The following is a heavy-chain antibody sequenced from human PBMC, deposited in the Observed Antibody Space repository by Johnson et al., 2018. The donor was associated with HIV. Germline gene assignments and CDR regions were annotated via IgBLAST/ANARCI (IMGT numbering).Heavy chain of an antibody. CDR3: ASDYGDCDHAFDI. Sequence: QVQLVESGGGLVQPGGSLRLSCAASGFSFSDYFVSWIRQAPGKGLEWVSYISRGGSSASVIYYADSVKGRFTISRENAKNSVYLQMNSLRSDDTAVYYCASDYGDCDHAFDIWGRGTVVTVTS. CDR1: GFSFSDYF. D-gene: IGHD4-17*01. J-gene: IGHJ3*02. CDR2: ISRGGSSASVI. V-gene: IGHV3-11*04.